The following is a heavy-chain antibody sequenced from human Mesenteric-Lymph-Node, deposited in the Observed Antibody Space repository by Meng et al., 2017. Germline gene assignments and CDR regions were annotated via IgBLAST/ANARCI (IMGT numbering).Heavy chain of an antibody. CDR2: IYHSGST. Sequence: VQLTESGPGLVGPSETRSLTCAVSGASISSITWWTWVREPPGKGLEWIGEIYHSGSTNYNPSLKSRVTISVDKSKNQFSLKLSSVTAADTAVYYCARVAAAGNEWFDPWGQGTLVTAS. CDR3: ARVAAAGNEWFDP. CDR1: GASISSITW. D-gene: IGHD6-13*01. J-gene: IGHJ5*02. V-gene: IGHV4-4*02.